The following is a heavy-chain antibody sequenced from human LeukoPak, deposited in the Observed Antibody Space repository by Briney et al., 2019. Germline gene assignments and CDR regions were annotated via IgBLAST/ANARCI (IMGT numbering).Heavy chain of an antibody. Sequence: SVKLSCKASGGAFTSYAIRWVRQAPGQGLEWMGGIIPIFGTTNYAQKFQGRVAITTDESTSTAYMELSSLRSEDTAVYYCARSSQGFDSSSFGGYFDYWGQGTLVTVPS. J-gene: IGHJ4*02. CDR3: ARSSQGFDSSSFGGYFDY. D-gene: IGHD6-6*01. CDR1: GGAFTSYA. CDR2: IIPIFGTT. V-gene: IGHV1-69*05.